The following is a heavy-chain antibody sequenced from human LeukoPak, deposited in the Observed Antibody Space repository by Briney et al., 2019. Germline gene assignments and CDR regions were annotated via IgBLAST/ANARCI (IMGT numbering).Heavy chain of an antibody. D-gene: IGHD5-24*01. CDR2: VYYSGST. V-gene: IGHV4-59*06. CDR1: GDSISSYY. Sequence: PSETLSLTCTVSGDSISSYYWSWIRQHPGKGLEWIGYVYYSGSTYYNPSLKSRITISVDTSKNHFSLKLSSVTAADTAVYYCARVAEMATTRFFDYWGQGTLVTVSS. J-gene: IGHJ4*02. CDR3: ARVAEMATTRFFDY.